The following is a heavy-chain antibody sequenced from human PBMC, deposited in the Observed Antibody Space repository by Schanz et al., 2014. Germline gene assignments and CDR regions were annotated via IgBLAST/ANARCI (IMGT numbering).Heavy chain of an antibody. CDR1: GFTFHTYD. CDR3: AKEKEEVAADGSFFDY. CDR2: MSWNAGSL. D-gene: IGHD6-13*01. V-gene: IGHV3-9*01. Sequence: DLEESGGGVVQPGRSLRLSCAASGFTFHTYDMHWVRQAPGKGLEWVSGMSWNAGSLGYGDSVKGRFTISRDNSKNTVNLQMNSLRAEDTAVYYCAKEKEEVAADGSFFDYWGQGTLVTVSS. J-gene: IGHJ4*02.